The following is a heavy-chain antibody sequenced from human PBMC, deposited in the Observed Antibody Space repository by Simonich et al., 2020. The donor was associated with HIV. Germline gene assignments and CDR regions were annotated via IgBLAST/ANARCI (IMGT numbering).Heavy chain of an antibody. CDR2: INHSAST. D-gene: IGHD2-2*02. CDR3: ARLRIVVPATITY. V-gene: IGHV4-34*01. CDR1: GGSFSGYY. Sequence: QVHLQQWGAGLLKPSETLSLTCAVYGGSFSGYYWTWIRQPPGKGLEWIGEINHSASTAYNPSLKSRVTISVDTSKNQFSLKLSSVTAADTAVYYCARLRIVVPATITYWGQGTLVTVSS. J-gene: IGHJ4*02.